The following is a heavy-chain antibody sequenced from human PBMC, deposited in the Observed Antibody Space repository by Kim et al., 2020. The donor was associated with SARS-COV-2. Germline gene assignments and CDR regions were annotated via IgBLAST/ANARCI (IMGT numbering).Heavy chain of an antibody. Sequence: ASVKVSCKASGYTFTSYYMHWVRQAPGQGLEWMGIINPSGGSTSYAQKFQGRVTMTRDTSTSTVYMELSSLRSEDTAVYYCARGTDTAMVRWFGDQNWFDPWGQGTLVTVSS. V-gene: IGHV1-46*01. CDR3: ARGTDTAMVRWFGDQNWFDP. CDR1: GYTFTSYY. CDR2: INPSGGST. J-gene: IGHJ5*02. D-gene: IGHD5-18*01.